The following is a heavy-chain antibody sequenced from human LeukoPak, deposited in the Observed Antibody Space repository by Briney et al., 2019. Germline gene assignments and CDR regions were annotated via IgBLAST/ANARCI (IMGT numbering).Heavy chain of an antibody. CDR3: ARSGYGDYDLYFQH. Sequence: TLSLTCTVSGGSLSSGGYYWSWIRQHPGRGLEWIGYIYYRGSTYYNPSLKSRVTISVDTSKNQFSLKLSSVTAADTAVYYCARSGYGDYDLYFQHWGQGTLVTVSS. V-gene: IGHV4-31*03. CDR2: IYYRGST. CDR1: GGSLSSGGYY. J-gene: IGHJ1*01. D-gene: IGHD4-17*01.